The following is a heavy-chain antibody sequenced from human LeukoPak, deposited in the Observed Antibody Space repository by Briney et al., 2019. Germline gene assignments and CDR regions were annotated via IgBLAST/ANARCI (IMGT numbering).Heavy chain of an antibody. CDR1: GGSFSGYY. Sequence: SETLSLTCAVYGGSFSGYYWSWIRQPPGKGLEWIGEINHSGSTNYNPSLKSRVTISVDTSKNQFSLKLSSVTAADTAVYYCARQPGGSGSYYPYYYYGMDVWGKGTTVTVSS. CDR2: INHSGST. J-gene: IGHJ6*04. D-gene: IGHD3-10*01. CDR3: ARQPGGSGSYYPYYYYGMDV. V-gene: IGHV4-34*01.